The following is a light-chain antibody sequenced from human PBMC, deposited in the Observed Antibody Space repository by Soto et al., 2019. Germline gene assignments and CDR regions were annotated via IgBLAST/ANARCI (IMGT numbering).Light chain of an antibody. CDR2: DAS. J-gene: IGKJ1*01. CDR3: QQYNPYSMWT. CDR1: QSISIY. V-gene: IGKV1-5*01. Sequence: DIQMTQSPSTLSASVGDRVTITCLASQSISIYLAWYQQRLCKAPKLLIFDASNLETGVPSRFSAGGSGTEFTLTINSLQHDDFANHDCQQYNPYSMWTFGQGTKVDIK.